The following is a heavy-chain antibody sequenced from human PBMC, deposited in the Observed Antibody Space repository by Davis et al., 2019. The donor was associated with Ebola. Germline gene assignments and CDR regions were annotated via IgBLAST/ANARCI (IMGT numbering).Heavy chain of an antibody. D-gene: IGHD2-8*01. CDR3: ARVENYSIVLMVYAIYYFDY. CDR2: MNPSNGNT. J-gene: IGHJ4*02. V-gene: IGHV1-8*01. CDR1: GYTFTNYD. Sequence: ASVKVSCKASGYTFTNYDINWLRQATGQGLEWMGRMNPSNGNTDSAQKFQGRVTMTRDTSISTAYMELSRLRSDDTAVYYCARVENYSIVLMVYAIYYFDYWGQGTLVTVSS.